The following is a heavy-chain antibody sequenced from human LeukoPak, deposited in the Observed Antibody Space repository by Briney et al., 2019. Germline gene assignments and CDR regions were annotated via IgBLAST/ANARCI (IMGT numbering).Heavy chain of an antibody. D-gene: IGHD3-10*01. CDR1: GASISSGGYY. V-gene: IGHV4-31*03. J-gene: IGHJ5*02. Sequence: PSPTLSLTCTVSGASISSGGYYSSWIRPHPGKGLEWIGYIYYSGSTYYNPSLKRRVTISVDTSKNQFSLKLSSVTAADTAVYYCARMCEVNALLWFGESRSRCWFDPWGQGTLVTVSS. CDR2: IYYSGST. CDR3: ARMCEVNALLWFGESRSRCWFDP.